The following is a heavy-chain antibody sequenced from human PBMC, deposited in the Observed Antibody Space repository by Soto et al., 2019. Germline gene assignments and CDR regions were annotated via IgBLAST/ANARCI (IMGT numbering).Heavy chain of an antibody. CDR2: IHSDGSST. D-gene: IGHD2-21*02. CDR1: GFTFSYYW. V-gene: IGHV3-74*01. CDR3: ARGDRGAYDL. J-gene: IGHJ3*01. Sequence: GGSLRLSCAASGFTFSYYWMHWVRQAPGQGLVWVSRIHSDGSSTTYADSVKGRFTISRDNAKNTLYLQMNSLRAEDTAVYYCARGDRGAYDLGGQSTMVTVSS.